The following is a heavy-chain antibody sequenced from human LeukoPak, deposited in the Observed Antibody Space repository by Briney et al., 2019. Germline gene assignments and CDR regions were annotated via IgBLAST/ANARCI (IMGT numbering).Heavy chain of an antibody. CDR2: IKQDGTEN. V-gene: IGHV3-7*04. CDR3: ARGGLENRGFIGY. Sequence: GGSLRLSCAASCFSFSNYCMSWVRQAPGKTLEWVANIKQDGTENDYVDSVKGRFTISRDNARNSLYLQMKSLRAEDTAVYFCARGGLENRGFIGYWGQGTLVTVSS. CDR1: CFSFSNYC. J-gene: IGHJ4*02. D-gene: IGHD3-10*01.